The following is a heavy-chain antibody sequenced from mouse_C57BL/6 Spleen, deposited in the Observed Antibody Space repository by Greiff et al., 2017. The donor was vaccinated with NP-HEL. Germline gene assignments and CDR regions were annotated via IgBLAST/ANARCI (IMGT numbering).Heavy chain of an antibody. D-gene: IGHD2-4*01. CDR2: IYPGDGDT. CDR1: GYAFSSSW. J-gene: IGHJ2*01. CDR3: AIYYDYRFDY. V-gene: IGHV1-82*01. Sequence: VQLQQSGPELVKPGASVKISCKASGYAFSSSWMNWVKQRPGKGLEWIGRIYPGDGDTNYNGKFKGKATLTADKSSSTAYMQLSSLTSEDSAVYFCAIYYDYRFDYWGQGTTLTVSS.